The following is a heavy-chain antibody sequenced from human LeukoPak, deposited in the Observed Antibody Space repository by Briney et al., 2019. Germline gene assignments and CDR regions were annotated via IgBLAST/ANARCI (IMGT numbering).Heavy chain of an antibody. J-gene: IGHJ6*03. CDR1: GGSFSGYY. CDR3: ARVVWDETPGLYYYYYMDV. Sequence: PSETLSLTCAVYGGSFSGYYWSWIRQPPGKGLEWIGEINHSGSTNYNPSLKSRVTISVDTSKNQFSLKLRSVTAADTAVYYCARVVWDETPGLYYYYYMDVWGKGTTVTISS. V-gene: IGHV4-34*01. CDR2: INHSGST. D-gene: IGHD1-26*01.